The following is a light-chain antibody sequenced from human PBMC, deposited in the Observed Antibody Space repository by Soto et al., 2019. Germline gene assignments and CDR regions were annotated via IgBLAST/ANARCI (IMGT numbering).Light chain of an antibody. CDR3: ASWDDSLNARGV. V-gene: IGLV1-44*01. CDR1: RSNIGSNA. J-gene: IGLJ3*02. Sequence: QSVLTQPPSASGTPGQRVTISCSGSRSNIGSNAVGWYQQLPGTAPNLLIYNDNQRPSGVPDRFSASKSGTSASLAISGLQSEDEAEYYCASWDDSLNARGVFGGGTKLTVL. CDR2: NDN.